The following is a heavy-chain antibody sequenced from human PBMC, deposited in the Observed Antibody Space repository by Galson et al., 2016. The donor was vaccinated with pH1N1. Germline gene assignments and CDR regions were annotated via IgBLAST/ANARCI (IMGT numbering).Heavy chain of an antibody. V-gene: IGHV1-69*06. J-gene: IGHJ5*02. CDR3: AKHTGYTLRDNYFDH. D-gene: IGHD3-9*01. CDR1: GVIFRSHA. Sequence: SVKVSCKVSGVIFRSHAISWVRQAPGQGLEWMGGIISIFGTTDYAHTFKGRFTITADKPTSTVYMELISLRPADKAVFYCAKHTGYTLRDNYFDHWGQGTLVTVST. CDR2: IISIFGTT.